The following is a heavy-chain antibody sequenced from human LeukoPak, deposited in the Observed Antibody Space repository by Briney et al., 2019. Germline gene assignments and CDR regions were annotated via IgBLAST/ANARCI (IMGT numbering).Heavy chain of an antibody. V-gene: IGHV7-4-1*02. CDR3: ARDPSRSPGGGFFSPLGY. J-gene: IGHJ4*02. CDR2: INTNTATP. D-gene: IGHD2-15*01. CDR1: GYTFTHYA. Sequence: ASEKVSCKASGYTFTHYAVNWVRQAPGQGLEWMGWINTNTATPMYAQGFSGRFVFSLDVSASTAYLQISSLRAGDTAVYYCARDPSRSPGGGFFSPLGYWGQGSLVTVSS.